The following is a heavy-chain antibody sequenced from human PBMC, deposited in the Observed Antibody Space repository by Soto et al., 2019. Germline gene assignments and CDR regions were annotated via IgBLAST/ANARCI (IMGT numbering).Heavy chain of an antibody. Sequence: QVQLEASGPGRVKPSQTVSLTCSVSGGSIRSGGYFWTWIRQHPGKGLEYIGHIYSTGSTYYIPSLRRRLTMSLDTSKNQFSLNLTSVTAADTALYFCARLNSGLYQSFDSWGQGALVTVSS. CDR2: IYSTGST. CDR1: GGSIRSGGYF. D-gene: IGHD2-8*01. CDR3: ARLNSGLYQSFDS. V-gene: IGHV4-31*03. J-gene: IGHJ4*02.